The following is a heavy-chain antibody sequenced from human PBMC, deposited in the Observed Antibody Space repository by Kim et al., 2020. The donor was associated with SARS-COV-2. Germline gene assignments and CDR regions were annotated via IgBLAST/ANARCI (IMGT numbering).Heavy chain of an antibody. J-gene: IGHJ4*02. CDR1: GESISRSIYY. CDR2: IYHRGST. CDR3: ARPYGGGY. D-gene: IGHD3-10*01. V-gene: IGHV4-39*01. Sequence: SETLSLTCTVSGESISRSIYYWGWIRQPPGKGLQWIGSIYHRGSTHYNPSLKSRVTISMDKSKNQFSLKLYSVTAADTAVYYCARPYGGGYWGQGILVTV.